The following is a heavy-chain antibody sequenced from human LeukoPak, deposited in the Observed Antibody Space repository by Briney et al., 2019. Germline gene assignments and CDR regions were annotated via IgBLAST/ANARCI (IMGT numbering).Heavy chain of an antibody. CDR1: GFTFSSYA. V-gene: IGHV3-23*01. CDR3: SRVGSTSFIRYYFDY. Sequence: GGSLRLSCAASGFTFSSYAMSWVRQAPGKGLEWVSTISGSGGSTYYADSVKGRFTISRDNSKNTLYLQMNSLRAEGTAVYYCSRVGSTSFIRYYFDYWGQGTLVTVSS. J-gene: IGHJ4*02. CDR2: ISGSGGST. D-gene: IGHD2-2*01.